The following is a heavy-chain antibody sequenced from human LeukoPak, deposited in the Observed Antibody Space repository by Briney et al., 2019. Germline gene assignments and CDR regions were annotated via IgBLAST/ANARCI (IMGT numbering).Heavy chain of an antibody. V-gene: IGHV1-2*02. D-gene: IGHD1-26*01. CDR3: ARMVGATNWFDP. Sequence: ASVKVSCKASGGTFSGYAISWVRQAPGQGLEWMGWINPNSGGTNYAQKFQGRVTMTRDTSISTAYMELSRLRSDDTAVYYCARMVGATNWFDPWGQGTLVTVSS. CDR1: GGTFSGYA. J-gene: IGHJ5*02. CDR2: INPNSGGT.